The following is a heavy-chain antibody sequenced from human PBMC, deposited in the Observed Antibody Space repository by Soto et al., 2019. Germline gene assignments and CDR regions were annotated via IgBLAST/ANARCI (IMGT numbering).Heavy chain of an antibody. Sequence: QVQLVQSGAEVKKPGSSVKVSCKASGGTFSNYAITWVRQAPGQGLEWLGRIIPIFGSANFAQKFQGRVTLTADESTTTAYMELSNLRSDDTAVYYCVKDGGKDVYFGNWFDPWGQGTLVTVSS. D-gene: IGHD1-26*01. CDR2: IIPIFGSA. V-gene: IGHV1-69*15. J-gene: IGHJ5*02. CDR3: VKDGGKDVYFGNWFDP. CDR1: GGTFSNYA.